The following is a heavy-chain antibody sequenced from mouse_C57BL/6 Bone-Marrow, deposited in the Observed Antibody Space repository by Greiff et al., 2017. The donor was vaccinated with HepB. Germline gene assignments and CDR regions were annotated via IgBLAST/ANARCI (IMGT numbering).Heavy chain of an antibody. Sequence: VKLMESGPGLVQPSQSLSITCTVSGFSLTSYGVHWVRQSPGKGLEWLGVIWSGGSTDYNAAFISRLSISKDNSKSQVFFKMNSLQADDTAIYYCARYYDYDASFAYWGQGTLVTVSA. J-gene: IGHJ3*01. CDR2: IWSGGST. V-gene: IGHV2-2*01. D-gene: IGHD2-4*01. CDR3: ARYYDYDASFAY. CDR1: GFSLTSYG.